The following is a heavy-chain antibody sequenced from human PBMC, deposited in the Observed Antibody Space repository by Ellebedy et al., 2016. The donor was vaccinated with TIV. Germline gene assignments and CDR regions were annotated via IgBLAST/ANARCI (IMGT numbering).Heavy chain of an antibody. V-gene: IGHV4-34*01. CDR1: GGSFSGYY. CDR3: ARGRYRGPLRYSSSYYFDY. Sequence: SETLSLXCAVYGGSFSGYYWSWIRQPPGKGLEWIGEINHSGSTNYNPSLKSRVTISVDTSKNQFSLKLSSVTAADTAVYYCARGRYRGPLRYSSSYYFDYWGQGTLVTVSS. D-gene: IGHD6-6*01. J-gene: IGHJ4*02. CDR2: INHSGST.